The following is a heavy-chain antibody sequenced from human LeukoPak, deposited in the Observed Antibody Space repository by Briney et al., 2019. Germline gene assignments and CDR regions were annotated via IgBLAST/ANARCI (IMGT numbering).Heavy chain of an antibody. CDR3: ARTLAYCGGDCYSVDY. D-gene: IGHD2-21*02. J-gene: IGHJ4*02. Sequence: SETLSLTCTVSGGSVSSGSYYWSWIRQPPGKGLEWIGYIYYSGSTNYNPSLESRVTISVDTSKNQFSLKLSSVTAADTAVYYCARTLAYCGGDCYSVDYWGQGTLVTVSS. V-gene: IGHV4-61*01. CDR2: IYYSGST. CDR1: GGSVSSGSYY.